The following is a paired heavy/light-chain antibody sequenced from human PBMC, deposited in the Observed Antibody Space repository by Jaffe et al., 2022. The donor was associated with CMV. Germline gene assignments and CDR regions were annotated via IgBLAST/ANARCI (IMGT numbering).Light chain of an antibody. V-gene: IGLV2-23*02. CDR2: GVN. Sequence: QSALTQPASVSGSPGQSITISCTGTSSDVGNYDLVSWYQQHPGKAPKFIMYGVNKRPSGISDRFSGSKSGNTASLTISGLQAEDEADYYCCSYVPSNMVVFGGGTKLTVL. J-gene: IGLJ2*01. CDR1: SSDVGNYDL. CDR3: CSYVPSNMVV.
Heavy chain of an antibody. D-gene: IGHD5-12*01. Sequence: EVQLVESGGGLIQPGGSLKLSCAASGFTIGNNYMTWVRQPPGKGLQWVSVIFGGGATYYADSVKARFIVSREISKNTLYLQMNNLGAEDTAVYYCARGKGNSPGLGDFDLWGQGALVTV. CDR3: ARGKGNSPGLGDFDL. V-gene: IGHV3-53*03. CDR2: IFGGGAT. J-gene: IGHJ4*02. CDR1: GFTIGNNY.